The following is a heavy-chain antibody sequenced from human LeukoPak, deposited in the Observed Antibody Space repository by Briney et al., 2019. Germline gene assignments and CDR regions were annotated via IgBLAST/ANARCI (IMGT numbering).Heavy chain of an antibody. D-gene: IGHD1-26*01. CDR2: IYYSGST. CDR1: GGSISYYY. CDR3: ARSGIVGAGGYFDY. Sequence: PSETLPLTCTISGGSISYYYWSWIRQSPGKGLEWIGYIYYSGSTNYNPSLKSRVTISLDTPKNQFSLKLSSVTAADTAVYYCARSGIVGAGGYFDYWGQGTLVTVSS. V-gene: IGHV4-59*01. J-gene: IGHJ4*02.